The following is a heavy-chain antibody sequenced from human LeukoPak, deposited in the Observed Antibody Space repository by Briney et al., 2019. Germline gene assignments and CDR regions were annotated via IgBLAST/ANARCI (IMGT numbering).Heavy chain of an antibody. D-gene: IGHD4-17*01. CDR1: GDSFSSHY. CDR3: ARDLVTVTKGFDI. Sequence: IPSETLSLTCTVSGDSFSSHYWTWIRQPPGKGLEWIGYISYIGSTNYNPSLKSRVTISIDTSKNQFSLKLTSVTAADTAVYYCARDLVTVTKGFDIWGQGTMVSVSS. V-gene: IGHV4-59*11. CDR2: ISYIGST. J-gene: IGHJ3*02.